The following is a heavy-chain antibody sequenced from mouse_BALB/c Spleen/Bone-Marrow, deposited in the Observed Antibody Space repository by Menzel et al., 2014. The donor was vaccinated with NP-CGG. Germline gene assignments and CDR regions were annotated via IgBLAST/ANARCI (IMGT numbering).Heavy chain of an antibody. CDR2: ISRGSGTI. V-gene: IGHV5-17*02. CDR1: GFTFSSFG. CDR3: ARSGYGSTLYAMDY. Sequence: DVKLEESGGGLVRPGGSRKLSCAASGFTFSSFGMHWVRQAPEKGLEWVAYISRGSGTIYYADTVKGRFTISRDNPKNTLFLQRTSLRSEDTAMYYGARSGYGSTLYAMDYWGQGTSVTVSS. D-gene: IGHD1-1*01. J-gene: IGHJ4*01.